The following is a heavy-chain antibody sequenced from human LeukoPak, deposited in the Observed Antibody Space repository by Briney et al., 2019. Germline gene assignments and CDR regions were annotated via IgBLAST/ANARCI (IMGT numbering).Heavy chain of an antibody. CDR3: ARPVWGLDPVGYFDY. J-gene: IGHJ4*02. CDR2: IRYDGSNK. Sequence: GGSLRLSCAASGFTFSSYGMHWVRQAPGKGLEWVAFIRYDGSNKYYADSVKGRFTISRDNSKNTLYLQMNSLRAEDTALYYCARPVWGLDPVGYFDYWGQGTLVTVSS. CDR1: GFTFSSYG. V-gene: IGHV3-30*02. D-gene: IGHD2-21*02.